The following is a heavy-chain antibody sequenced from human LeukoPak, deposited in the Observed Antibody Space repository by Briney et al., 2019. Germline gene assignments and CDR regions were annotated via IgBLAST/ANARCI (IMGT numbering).Heavy chain of an antibody. V-gene: IGHV4-61*02. CDR1: GGSISSGSYY. CDR2: IYTSGST. CDR3: ARDDSSSWRFDP. J-gene: IGHJ5*02. Sequence: PSQTVSLTCTVSGGSISSGSYYWSWIRQPPGKGLEWIGRIYTSGSTNYNPSLKSRVTISVDTSKNQFSLKLSSVTAADTAVYYCARDDSSSWRFDPWGQGTLVTVSS. D-gene: IGHD6-13*01.